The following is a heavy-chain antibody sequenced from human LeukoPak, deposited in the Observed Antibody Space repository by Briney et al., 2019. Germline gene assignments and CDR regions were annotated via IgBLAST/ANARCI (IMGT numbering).Heavy chain of an antibody. V-gene: IGHV1-2*02. D-gene: IGHD6-19*01. J-gene: IGHJ4*02. Sequence: EASVKVSCKASGYTFTDYYIHWVRQAPGQGLEWMGWINPNSGGTNYAQKFQGRVTMTRDTSISTAYMELSRLRSDYTAVYYCARDPEWRGRGLFGGSSGWYVDYWGQGTLVTVSS. CDR3: ARDPEWRGRGLFGGSSGWYVDY. CDR2: INPNSGGT. CDR1: GYTFTDYY.